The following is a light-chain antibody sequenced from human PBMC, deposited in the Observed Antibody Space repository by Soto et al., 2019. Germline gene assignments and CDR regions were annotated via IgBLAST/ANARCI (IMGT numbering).Light chain of an antibody. CDR3: QRYDSSLYT. Sequence: EIVLTQSPGTLSLSPGERVTLSCRASQSVSSSYLAWYQQKPGQAPRLLIYGASTRATGIPDRFSGSGSGTDFSLTISRLEPEDFAMYYCQRYDSSLYTFGQGTKLEIK. J-gene: IGKJ2*01. CDR2: GAS. CDR1: QSVSSSY. V-gene: IGKV3-20*01.